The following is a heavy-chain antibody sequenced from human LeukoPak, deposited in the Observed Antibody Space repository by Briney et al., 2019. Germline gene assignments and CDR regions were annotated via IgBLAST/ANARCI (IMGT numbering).Heavy chain of an antibody. CDR2: IYYSGST. CDR1: GGSISTSNYY. Sequence: RPSETLSLTCTVSGGSISTSNYYWGWIRQPPGKGLEWIGSIYYSGSTYYNPSLKSRVTISVDTSKNQFSLKLSSVTAADTAVYYCARDYILTGYYTRYFDYWGQGTLVTVSS. CDR3: ARDYILTGYYTRYFDY. J-gene: IGHJ4*02. V-gene: IGHV4-39*07. D-gene: IGHD3-9*01.